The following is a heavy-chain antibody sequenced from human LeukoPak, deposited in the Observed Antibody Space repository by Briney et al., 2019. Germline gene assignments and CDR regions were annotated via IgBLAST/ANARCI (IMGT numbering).Heavy chain of an antibody. CDR1: DGSFSGYY. D-gene: IGHD2-2*01. J-gene: IGHJ4*02. CDR3: ARCGVLSQLPPYYFDY. V-gene: IGHV4-34*01. Sequence: SETLSLTCGVYDGSFSGYYWSWIRQPPGKGLECIGEINHSGSTKYNPSLKSRVTISLDMSKNQFSLKLISVTAADTAVYYCARCGVLSQLPPYYFDYWGQGTLVTVSS. CDR2: INHSGST.